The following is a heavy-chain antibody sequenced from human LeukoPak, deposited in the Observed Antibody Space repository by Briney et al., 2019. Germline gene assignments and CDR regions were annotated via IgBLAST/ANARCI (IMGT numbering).Heavy chain of an antibody. J-gene: IGHJ4*02. Sequence: GGSLRLSCAASGFTVSSNYMSWVRQAPGKGLEWVSAISGSGGSTYYADSVKGRFTISRDNSKNTLYLQMNSLRAEDTAVYYCAKAKDSKRTRLGRTSYYDFWSGYSMHFDYWGQGTLVTVSS. CDR3: AKAKDSKRTRLGRTSYYDFWSGYSMHFDY. D-gene: IGHD3-3*01. CDR2: ISGSGGST. CDR1: GFTVSSNY. V-gene: IGHV3-23*01.